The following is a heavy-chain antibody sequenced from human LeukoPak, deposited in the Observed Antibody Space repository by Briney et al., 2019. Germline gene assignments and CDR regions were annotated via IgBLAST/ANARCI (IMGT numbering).Heavy chain of an antibody. CDR1: GYAFTGYY. CDR3: ARGSYSTDLYFYMDV. V-gene: IGHV1-2*06. Sequence: ASVKVSCKASGYAFTGYYMDWVRQAPGQGLEWMGRINPNSGATNYAQKFQGRVTMTGDTSISTAYLEFNGLRSDDTAVYYCARGSYSTDLYFYMDVWGKGTTVTVYS. D-gene: IGHD2/OR15-2a*01. J-gene: IGHJ6*03. CDR2: INPNSGAT.